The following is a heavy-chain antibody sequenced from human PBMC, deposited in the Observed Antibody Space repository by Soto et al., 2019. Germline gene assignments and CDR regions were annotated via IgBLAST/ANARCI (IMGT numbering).Heavy chain of an antibody. CDR1: GYTLPSYG. CDR2: IIAYNGNT. D-gene: IGHD2-21*01. CDR3: AGWSDYGGFAY. Sequence: ASVTVSCKASGYTLPSYGISWVRQAPGQGLEWMGWIIAYNGNTNYAQKLQGRVTMTTDTSTSTAYMELRSLRPGGAAVNYCAGWSDYGGFAYGGQGTLVTVSS. V-gene: IGHV1-18*01. J-gene: IGHJ4*02.